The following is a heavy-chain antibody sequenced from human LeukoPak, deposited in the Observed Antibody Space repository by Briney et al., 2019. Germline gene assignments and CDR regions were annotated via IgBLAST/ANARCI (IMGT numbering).Heavy chain of an antibody. Sequence: TLSLTCTVSGGSISSYYWSWIRQPPGKGLEWLALIYWDDDKRYSPSLKSRLTITKDTSKNQVVLTMTNMDPVDTATYYCAHRLVPQTTLGFDPWGQGTLVTVSS. D-gene: IGHD4-11*01. CDR3: AHRLVPQTTLGFDP. CDR1: GGSISSYYW. V-gene: IGHV2-5*08. J-gene: IGHJ5*02. CDR2: IYWDDDK.